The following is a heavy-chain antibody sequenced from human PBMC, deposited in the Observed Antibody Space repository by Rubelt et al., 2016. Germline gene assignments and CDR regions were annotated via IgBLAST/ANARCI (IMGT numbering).Heavy chain of an antibody. J-gene: IGHJ4*02. CDR1: GDSITSTKYY. CDR3: VETNSTTVIVGCIGY. CDR2: IHYSGNT. V-gene: IGHV4-39*01. D-gene: IGHD3-22*01. Sequence: QLQLQESGPGLVKPSEALSLTCTVSGDSITSTKYYWGWIRQPPGRGLEWIGIIHYSGNTYYSPSLKSRVTVSLDTSKNQFSRTVRSVTAADTAVYFCVETNSTTVIVGCIGYWGPGALVPVSA.